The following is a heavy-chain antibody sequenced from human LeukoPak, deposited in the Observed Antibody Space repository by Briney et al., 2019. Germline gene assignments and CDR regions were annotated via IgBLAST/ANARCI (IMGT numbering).Heavy chain of an antibody. CDR3: ARVRYCSSTSCPAVLGY. D-gene: IGHD2-2*01. V-gene: IGHV3-30-3*01. CDR2: ISYDGSNK. J-gene: IGHJ4*02. CDR1: GFTFSSYA. Sequence: GGSLRLSCAASGFTFSSYAMHWVRQAPGKGLEWVAVISYDGSNKYYADSVKGRFTISRDNSKNTLYLQMNSLRAEDTAVYYCARVRYCSSTSCPAVLGYWGQGTLVTVSS.